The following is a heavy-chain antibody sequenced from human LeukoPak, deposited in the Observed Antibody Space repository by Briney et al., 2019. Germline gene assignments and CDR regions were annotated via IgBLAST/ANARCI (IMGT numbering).Heavy chain of an antibody. Sequence: SETLSLTCTVSGYSISSGYYWGWIRQPPGKGLEWIGSIYHSGSTYYNPSLKSRVTISVDTSKNQFSLKLTSVTAADTAVYYCATHRFDSPSSAYPYRPEHDYWGQGTLVAVSS. CDR3: ATHRFDSPSSAYPYRPEHDY. D-gene: IGHD3-16*01. CDR1: GYSISSGYY. J-gene: IGHJ4*02. CDR2: IYHSGST. V-gene: IGHV4-38-2*02.